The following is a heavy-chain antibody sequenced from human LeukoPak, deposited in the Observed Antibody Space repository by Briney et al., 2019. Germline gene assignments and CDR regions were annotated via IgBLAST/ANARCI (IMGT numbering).Heavy chain of an antibody. J-gene: IGHJ4*02. CDR3: ARAGYDSSGYLGPYFDY. CDR1: GGSISSGGYY. CDR2: IYYSGST. Sequence: SETLSLTCTVSGGSISSGGYYWSWIRQHLGKGLEWIGYIYYSGSTYYNPSLKSRVTISVDTSKNQFSLKLSSVTAADTAVYYCARAGYDSSGYLGPYFDYWGQGTLVTVSS. D-gene: IGHD3-22*01. V-gene: IGHV4-31*03.